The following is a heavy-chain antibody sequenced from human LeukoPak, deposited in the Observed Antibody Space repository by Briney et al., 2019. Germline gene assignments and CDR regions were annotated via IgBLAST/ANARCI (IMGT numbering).Heavy chain of an antibody. Sequence: ASVKVSCKASGYTFTSYATHWVRQAPGRRLEWMGWIYGGNGNTKYSQKFQGRVSITRDTSASTVYMELSSLGSEDTAVYYCARGWGGDCYHVHWGQGTLVTVSS. J-gene: IGHJ4*02. V-gene: IGHV1-3*01. CDR2: IYGGNGNT. D-gene: IGHD2-21*02. CDR3: ARGWGGDCYHVH. CDR1: GYTFTSYA.